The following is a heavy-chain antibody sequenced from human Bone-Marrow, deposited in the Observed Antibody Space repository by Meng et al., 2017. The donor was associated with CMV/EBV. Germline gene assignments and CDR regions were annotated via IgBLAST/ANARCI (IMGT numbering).Heavy chain of an antibody. V-gene: IGHV4-4*07. J-gene: IGHJ4*02. CDR1: GGSISSYY. Sequence: SETLSLTCTVSGGSISSYYWSWIRQPAGKGLEWIGRIYTSGSTNYNPSLKSRVTMSVDTSKNQFSLKLSSVTAADTAVYYCARHCSSTSCYTDYFDYWGQGTLVTVSS. D-gene: IGHD2-2*02. CDR2: IYTSGST. CDR3: ARHCSSTSCYTDYFDY.